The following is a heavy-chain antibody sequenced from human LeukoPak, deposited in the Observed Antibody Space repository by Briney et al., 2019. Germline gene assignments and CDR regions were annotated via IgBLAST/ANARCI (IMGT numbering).Heavy chain of an antibody. CDR2: IYYSGST. CDR3: ARGYYDILLYYYYYGMDV. D-gene: IGHD3-9*01. J-gene: IGHJ6*02. Sequence: SETPSLTCTVSGGSVSSGSYYWSWIRQAPGKGLEWIGYIYYSGSTNYNPSLKSRVTISVDTSKNQFSLKLSSVTAADTAVYYCARGYYDILLYYYYYGMDVWGQGTAVTVSS. CDR1: GGSVSSGSYY. V-gene: IGHV4-61*01.